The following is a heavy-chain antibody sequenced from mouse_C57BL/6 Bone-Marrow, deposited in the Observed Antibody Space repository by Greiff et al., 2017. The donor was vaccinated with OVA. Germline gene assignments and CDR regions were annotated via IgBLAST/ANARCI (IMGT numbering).Heavy chain of an antibody. J-gene: IGHJ4*01. CDR3: THYYAMDY. CDR2: IDPENGDT. V-gene: IGHV14-4*01. Sequence: EVQLQQSGAELVRPGASVKLSCTASGFNIKDDYMHWVKQRPEQGLEWIGWIDPENGDTEYASKFQGKATITADTSSNTAYLQLSSLTSEDTAVYDCTHYYAMDYWGQGTSVTVSS. CDR1: GFNIKDDY.